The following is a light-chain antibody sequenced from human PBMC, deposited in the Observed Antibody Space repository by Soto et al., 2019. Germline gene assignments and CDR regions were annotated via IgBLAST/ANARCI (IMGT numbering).Light chain of an antibody. CDR2: DVS. Sequence: QSALTQPRSVSGSPGQSVTISCTGTSSDFGGDDFVSWYQHHPAKAPKLMIYDVSKQPSGVPDRFSGSKSGNTASLTISGLQAEDEADYYCCSYAGTYTLYVFGTGTKLTVL. CDR3: CSYAGTYTLYV. V-gene: IGLV2-11*01. CDR1: SSDFGGDDF. J-gene: IGLJ1*01.